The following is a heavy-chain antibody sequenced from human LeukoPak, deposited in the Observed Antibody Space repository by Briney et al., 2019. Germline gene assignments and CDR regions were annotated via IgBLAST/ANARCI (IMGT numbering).Heavy chain of an antibody. Sequence: SETLSLTCTVSGGSISSGSYYWSWIRQPPGKGLEWIGYIYYSGSTNYNPSLKSRVTISVDTSKNQFSLKLSSVTAADTAVYYCARCVPPNYYGMDVWGQGTTVTVSS. D-gene: IGHD2-2*01. J-gene: IGHJ6*02. V-gene: IGHV4-61*01. CDR1: GGSISSGSYY. CDR2: IYYSGST. CDR3: ARCVPPNYYGMDV.